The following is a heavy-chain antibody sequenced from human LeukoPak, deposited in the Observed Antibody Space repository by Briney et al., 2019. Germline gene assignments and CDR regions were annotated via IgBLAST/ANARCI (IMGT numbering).Heavy chain of an antibody. J-gene: IGHJ2*01. D-gene: IGHD1-26*01. CDR3: AKGNWGERLDWYFDL. Sequence: PGGSLRLSCTASGFTFSSYALSWVRQAPGKGLEWVSAISADGGDTYYADSVKGRFTISRDNSKNTLYLQMNSLRAEDTAVYYCAKGNWGERLDWYFDLWGRGTLVTVSS. CDR2: ISADGGDT. V-gene: IGHV3-23*01. CDR1: GFTFSSYA.